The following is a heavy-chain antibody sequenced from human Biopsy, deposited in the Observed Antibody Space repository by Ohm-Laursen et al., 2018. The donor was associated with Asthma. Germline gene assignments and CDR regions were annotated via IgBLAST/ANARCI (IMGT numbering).Heavy chain of an antibody. D-gene: IGHD5-18*01. CDR3: ARNLPGYTYGPFED. CDR1: GASITTSPSY. CDR2: IYYSGET. V-gene: IGHV4-31*01. Sequence: SQTLSLTCTVSGASITTSPSYWSWLRLLPGKGLEWIGCIYYSGETFFNPSLKNPLFMSLDSSKNQLSLKMTSVTVADTAVYFCARNLPGYTYGPFEDWGQGTLVTVSS. J-gene: IGHJ4*02.